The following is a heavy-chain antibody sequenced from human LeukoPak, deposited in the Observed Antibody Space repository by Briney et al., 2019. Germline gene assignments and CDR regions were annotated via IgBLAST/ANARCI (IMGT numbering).Heavy chain of an antibody. Sequence: SETLSLTCTVSGGSISSGGYYWSWIRQHPGKGLEWIGYIYYSGSTYYNPSLKSRVTISVDTSKNQFSLKLSSVTAADTAVYYCARDRQGYDILTGYYNDAFDIWGQGTMVTVSS. CDR1: GGSISSGGYY. CDR2: IYYSGST. J-gene: IGHJ3*02. CDR3: ARDRQGYDILTGYYNDAFDI. D-gene: IGHD3-9*01. V-gene: IGHV4-31*03.